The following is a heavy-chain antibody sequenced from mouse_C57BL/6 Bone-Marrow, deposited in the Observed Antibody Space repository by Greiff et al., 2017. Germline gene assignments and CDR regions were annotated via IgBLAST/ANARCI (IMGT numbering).Heavy chain of an antibody. J-gene: IGHJ4*01. D-gene: IGHD2-5*01. CDR1: GYTFTSYW. V-gene: IGHV1-72*01. Sequence: QVQLQQSGAELVKPGASVKLSCKASGYTFTSYWMHWVKQRPGRGLEWIGRIDPNSGGTKYNEKFKSKATLTVDKPCSTAYMQLSRLTSEDSAVYYCARWMYSNYVDYAMDYWGQGTSVTVSS. CDR2: IDPNSGGT. CDR3: ARWMYSNYVDYAMDY.